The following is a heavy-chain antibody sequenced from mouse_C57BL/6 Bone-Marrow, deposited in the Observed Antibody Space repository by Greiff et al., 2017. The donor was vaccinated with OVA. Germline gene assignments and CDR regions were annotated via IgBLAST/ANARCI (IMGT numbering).Heavy chain of an antibody. V-gene: IGHV1-64*01. D-gene: IGHD1-1*01. CDR2: IHPNSGST. J-gene: IGHJ2*01. CDR1: GYNFTSYW. Sequence: QVQLQQPGAELVKPGASVKLSCKASGYNFTSYWMHWVKQRPGQGLEWIGMIHPNSGSTNYNEKFKSKATLTVDKSSSTAYMQLSSLTSEASAVYDCARWSLMSTVVPFDYWGQGTTLTVSS. CDR3: ARWSLMSTVVPFDY.